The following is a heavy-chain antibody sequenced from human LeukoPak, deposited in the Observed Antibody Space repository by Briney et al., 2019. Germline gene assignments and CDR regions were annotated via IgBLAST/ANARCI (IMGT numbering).Heavy chain of an antibody. V-gene: IGHV4-34*01. CDR1: GGSFSGYY. D-gene: IGHD5-12*01. J-gene: IGHJ4*02. CDR3: VRLVGGDIDY. CDR2: INHSGST. Sequence: PSETLSLTCAVYGGSFSGYYWSWIRQPPGKGLEWIGEINHSGSTNYNPSLKSRVTISVDTSKNQFSLQLNSVTPEDTAVYFCVRLVGGDIDYWGQGTLVTVSS.